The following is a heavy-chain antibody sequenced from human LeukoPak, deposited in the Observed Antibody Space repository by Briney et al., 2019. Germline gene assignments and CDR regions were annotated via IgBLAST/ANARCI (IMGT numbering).Heavy chain of an antibody. Sequence: GGSPRLSCAASGFTFSNYAMHWVRQAPGKGLEWVAAITFEGSNKYYADSVKGRFTISRDNSKNTLYLQMNGLRPEDTAVYFCARAVVEGSGSYWGQGTLVTVSS. CDR3: ARAVVEGSGSY. CDR1: GFTFSNYA. CDR2: ITFEGSNK. J-gene: IGHJ1*01. V-gene: IGHV3-30-3*01. D-gene: IGHD3-22*01.